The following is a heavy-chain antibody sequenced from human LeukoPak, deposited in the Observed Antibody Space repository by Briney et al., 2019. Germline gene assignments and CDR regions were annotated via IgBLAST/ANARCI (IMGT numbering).Heavy chain of an antibody. V-gene: IGHV3-23*01. CDR2: ISGSGGST. CDR3: AKVPVGAFDY. D-gene: IGHD1-26*01. J-gene: IGHJ4*02. CDR1: GFTFSSYA. Sequence: GGSLRLSCAASGFTFSSYAMGWVRQVPGKRLEWVSVISGSGGSTYYADSVKGRFTISRDNSKTALYLQMDSLRADDTAVYYCAKVPVGAFDYWGQGTLVTVSS.